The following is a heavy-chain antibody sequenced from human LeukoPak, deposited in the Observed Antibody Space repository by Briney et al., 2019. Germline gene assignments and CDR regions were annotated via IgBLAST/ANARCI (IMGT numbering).Heavy chain of an antibody. CDR3: AREDSSGWSTWFDP. D-gene: IGHD6-19*01. V-gene: IGHV4-4*02. Sequence: SETLSLTCAVSGGSISSSNWWSWVRQPPGKGLERIGEIYHSGSTNYNPSLKSRVTISVDKSKNQFSLKLSSVTAADTAVYYWAREDSSGWSTWFDPWGQGTLVTVSS. CDR1: GGSISSSNW. CDR2: IYHSGST. J-gene: IGHJ5*02.